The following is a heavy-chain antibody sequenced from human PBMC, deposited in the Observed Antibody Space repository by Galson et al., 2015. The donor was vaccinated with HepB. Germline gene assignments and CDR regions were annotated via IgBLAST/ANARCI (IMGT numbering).Heavy chain of an antibody. D-gene: IGHD2-2*01. CDR3: ARVVPAATYGMDV. CDR2: IIPIFGTA. J-gene: IGHJ6*02. CDR1: GGTFSSYA. Sequence: SVKVSCKASGGTFSSYAISWVRQAPGQGLEWMGGIIPIFGTANYAQKFQGRVTITADESTSTAYMEPSSLRSEDTAVYYCARVVPAATYGMDVWGQGTTVTVSS. V-gene: IGHV1-69*13.